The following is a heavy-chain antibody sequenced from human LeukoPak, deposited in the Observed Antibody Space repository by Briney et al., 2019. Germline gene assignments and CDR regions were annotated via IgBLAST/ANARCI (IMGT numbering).Heavy chain of an antibody. CDR2: FDPEDGET. D-gene: IGHD3-9*01. CDR1: GYTLTELS. Sequence: ASVKVSCKVSGYTLTELSMHWVRQAPGKGLEWMGGFDPEDGETIYAQKFQGRVTMTEDTSTDTAYMELSSLRSEDTAVYYCATDLPYDILTGYYLGGIGMDVWGQGTTVTVSS. J-gene: IGHJ6*02. V-gene: IGHV1-24*01. CDR3: ATDLPYDILTGYYLGGIGMDV.